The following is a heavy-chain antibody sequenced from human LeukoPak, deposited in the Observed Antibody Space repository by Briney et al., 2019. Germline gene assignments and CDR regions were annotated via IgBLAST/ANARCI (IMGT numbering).Heavy chain of an antibody. CDR2: ISGSGGST. D-gene: IGHD3-22*01. V-gene: IGHV3-23*01. Sequence: GGSLRLSCAASGFTFSSYAMSWVRQAPGKGLEWVSAISGSGGSTYYADSVKGRFTISRDNSKNTLYLQMNSLRAEDTAVYYCAKGGVDSSGYYYFDFDYWGQGTLATVSS. CDR1: GFTFSSYA. J-gene: IGHJ4*02. CDR3: AKGGVDSSGYYYFDFDY.